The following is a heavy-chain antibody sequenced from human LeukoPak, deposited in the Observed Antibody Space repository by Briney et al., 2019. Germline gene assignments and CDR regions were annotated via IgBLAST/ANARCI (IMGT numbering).Heavy chain of an antibody. CDR2: ISGSGGST. V-gene: IGHV3-23*01. Sequence: GGSLKLSCAASGFTFSDYYMSWIRQAPGKGLEWVSAISGSGGSTYYADSVKGRFTISRDNSKNTLYLQMNSLRAEDTAVYYCAKGLGYHPDYFDYWGQGTLVTVSS. CDR1: GFTFSDYY. CDR3: AKGLGYHPDYFDY. J-gene: IGHJ4*02. D-gene: IGHD5-12*01.